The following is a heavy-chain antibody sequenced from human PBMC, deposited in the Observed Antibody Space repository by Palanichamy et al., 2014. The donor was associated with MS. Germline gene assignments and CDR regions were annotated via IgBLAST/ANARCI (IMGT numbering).Heavy chain of an antibody. D-gene: IGHD1-26*01. CDR2: ITSYNGNT. J-gene: IGHJ4*02. CDR3: ARERSYPSYFDY. Sequence: QVHLVQSGAEVKKPGASVKVSCKASDYTFNSYGINWVRQAPGQGLEWMGWITSYNGNTNYAQKFQGRLTMTTDTSTSTAYMELRSLRSDDTAVYYCARERSYPSYFDYWGQGALVTVSS. CDR1: DYTFNSYG. V-gene: IGHV1-18*04.